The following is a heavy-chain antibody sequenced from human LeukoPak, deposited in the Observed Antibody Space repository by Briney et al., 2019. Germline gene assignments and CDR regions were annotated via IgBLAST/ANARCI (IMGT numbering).Heavy chain of an antibody. J-gene: IGHJ4*02. CDR2: ISYSGST. CDR3: AGNDYGDYKSSFDY. Sequence: PSETLSLTCTVSGGSISSGDYYWSWIRQPPGKGLEWIGYISYSGSTYYNPSLKSRVTISVDTSKNQFSLRLNSVTAADTAMYYCAGNDYGDYKSSFDYWGQGTLVTVSS. V-gene: IGHV4-30-4*02. D-gene: IGHD4-17*01. CDR1: GGSISSGDYY.